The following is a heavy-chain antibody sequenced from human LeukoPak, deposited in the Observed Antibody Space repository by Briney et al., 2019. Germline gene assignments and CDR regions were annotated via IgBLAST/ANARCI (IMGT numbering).Heavy chain of an antibody. V-gene: IGHV4-34*01. J-gene: IGHJ4*02. CDR3: AREKNDVFDY. Sequence: PSETLSLTCAVYGGSFSGYYWSWIRQPPGKGLEWIGEINHSGSTNYNPSLKSRVTISVDTSKNQFSLKLSSVTAADTAVYYCAREKNDVFDYWGQGTLVTVSS. CDR1: GGSFSGYY. CDR2: INHSGST.